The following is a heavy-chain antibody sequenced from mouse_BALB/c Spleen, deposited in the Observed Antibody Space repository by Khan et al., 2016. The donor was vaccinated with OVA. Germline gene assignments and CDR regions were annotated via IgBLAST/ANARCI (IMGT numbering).Heavy chain of an antibody. CDR3: ARATYRYAFVY. Sequence: EVQLVESGPSLVKPSQTLSLTCSVTGDSITTGYWNWIRKFPGNKLEYMGYIIYTGYTYYNPSLKSRISITRPTSTNHYSLPLNSVTEEDTATYYCARATYRYAFVYWGQGTLVTVSA. D-gene: IGHD2-14*01. CDR2: IIYTGYT. V-gene: IGHV3-8*02. CDR1: GDSITTGY. J-gene: IGHJ3*01.